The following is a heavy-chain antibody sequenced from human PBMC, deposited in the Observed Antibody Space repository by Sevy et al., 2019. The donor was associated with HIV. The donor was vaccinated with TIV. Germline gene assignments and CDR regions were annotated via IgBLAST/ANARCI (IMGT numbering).Heavy chain of an antibody. CDR2: IYSGGST. CDR3: ARERIAAAGTYYYGMDV. CDR1: GFTVSSNY. J-gene: IGHJ6*02. V-gene: IGHV3-53*01. Sequence: GGSLRLSCAASGFTVSSNYMSWVRQAPGKGLEWVSVIYSGGSTYYADSVKGRFTISRDNSKNTLYLQMNSLRAEDTAVYYCARERIAAAGTYYYGMDVWGQGTTVTVSS. D-gene: IGHD6-13*01.